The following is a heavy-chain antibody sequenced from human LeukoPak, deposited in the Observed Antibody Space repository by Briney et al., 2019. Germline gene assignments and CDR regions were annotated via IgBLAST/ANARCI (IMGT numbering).Heavy chain of an antibody. J-gene: IGHJ4*02. CDR1: GGSLSSHY. V-gene: IGHV4-59*11. CDR3: ARRSIVYGSGSYSFDY. D-gene: IGHD3-10*01. Sequence: PSQTLSLTCTVSGGSLSSHYSSWIRQPPRKGLEWIGYIYYSGSPNYNPSLKSRVTISVDTSKNQFSLKLSSVTATDTAVYYCARRSIVYGSGSYSFDYWGQGTLVTVSS. CDR2: IYYSGSP.